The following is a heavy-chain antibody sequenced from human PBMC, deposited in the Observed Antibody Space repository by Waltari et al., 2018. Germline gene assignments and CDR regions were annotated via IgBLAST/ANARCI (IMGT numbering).Heavy chain of an antibody. D-gene: IGHD3-16*01. CDR1: GFTFSSYG. Sequence: QVQLVESGGGVVQPGGSLRLSCAASGFTFSSYGMHWVRQAPGKGLEWVAFIRYDGSNKYYADSVKGRFTISRDNSKNTLYLQMNSLRAEDTAVYYCAKDEWGTDYYYGMDVWGQGTTVTVSS. V-gene: IGHV3-30*02. CDR3: AKDEWGTDYYYGMDV. CDR2: IRYDGSNK. J-gene: IGHJ6*02.